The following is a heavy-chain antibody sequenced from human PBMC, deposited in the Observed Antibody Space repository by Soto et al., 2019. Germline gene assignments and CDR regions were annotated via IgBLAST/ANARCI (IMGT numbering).Heavy chain of an antibody. D-gene: IGHD3-22*01. J-gene: IGHJ4*02. CDR1: GFTFSSYA. V-gene: IGHV3-23*01. Sequence: EVQLLESGGGLVQPGGSLRLSCAASGFTFSSYAMSWVRQAPGKGLEWVSAISGSGGSTYYADSVKGRFTISRDNSKNTLYLQMNSLRAEDTAVYYCAKGGYDSSLLGDYFDYWGQGTLVTVSS. CDR2: ISGSGGST. CDR3: AKGGYDSSLLGDYFDY.